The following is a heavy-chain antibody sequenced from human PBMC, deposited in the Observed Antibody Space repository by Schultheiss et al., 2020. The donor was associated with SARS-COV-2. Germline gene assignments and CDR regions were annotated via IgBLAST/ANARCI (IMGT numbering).Heavy chain of an antibody. J-gene: IGHJ4*02. CDR3: AGTYVTTVTVDY. V-gene: IGHV4-39*07. Sequence: SETLSLTCTVSGGSISSSSYYWGWIRQPPGKGLEWIGSIYYSGSTNYNPSLKSRVTISVDTSKNQFSLKLSSVTAADTAVYYCAGTYVTTVTVDYWGQGTLVTVSS. CDR1: GGSISSSSYY. CDR2: IYYSGST. D-gene: IGHD4-17*01.